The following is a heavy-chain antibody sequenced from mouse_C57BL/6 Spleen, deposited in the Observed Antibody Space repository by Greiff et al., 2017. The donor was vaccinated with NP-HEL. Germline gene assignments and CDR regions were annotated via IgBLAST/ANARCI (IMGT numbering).Heavy chain of an antibody. Sequence: DVQLQESGPELVKPGASVKIPCKASGYTFTDYNMDWVKQSHGKSLEWIGDINPNNGGTIYNQKFKGKATLTVDKSSSTAYMELRSLTSEDTAVYYCARSGYYGSSPWFAYWGQGTLVTVSA. CDR3: ARSGYYGSSPWFAY. J-gene: IGHJ3*01. CDR1: GYTFTDYN. CDR2: INPNNGGT. V-gene: IGHV1-18*01. D-gene: IGHD1-1*01.